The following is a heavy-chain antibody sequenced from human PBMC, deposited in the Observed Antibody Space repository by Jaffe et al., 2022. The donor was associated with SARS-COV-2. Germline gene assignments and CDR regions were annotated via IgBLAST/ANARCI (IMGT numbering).Heavy chain of an antibody. J-gene: IGHJ4*02. V-gene: IGHV1-69*01. Sequence: QVQLVQSGAEVKKPGSSVKVSCKASGGTFSSYAISWVRQAPGQGLEWMGGIIPIFGTANYAQKFQGRVTITADESTSTAYMELSSLRSEDTAVYYCARASYYYDSSGWENYFDYWGQGTLVTVSS. CDR1: GGTFSSYA. CDR3: ARASYYYDSSGWENYFDY. D-gene: IGHD3-22*01. CDR2: IIPIFGTA.